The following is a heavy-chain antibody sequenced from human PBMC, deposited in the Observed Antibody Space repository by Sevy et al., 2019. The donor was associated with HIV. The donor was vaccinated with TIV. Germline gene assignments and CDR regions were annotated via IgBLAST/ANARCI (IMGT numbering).Heavy chain of an antibody. CDR1: GYTLSELS. CDR2: IKQDGSEK. D-gene: IGHD6-13*01. V-gene: IGHV3-7*01. Sequence: ASVKVSCKVSGYTLSELSMHWVRQAPGKGLELVANIKQDGSEKYYVDSVKGRFTISRDNAKNSLYLQMNSLRAEDTAVYYCASNIAAAGYFDYWGQGTLVTVSS. J-gene: IGHJ4*02. CDR3: ASNIAAAGYFDY.